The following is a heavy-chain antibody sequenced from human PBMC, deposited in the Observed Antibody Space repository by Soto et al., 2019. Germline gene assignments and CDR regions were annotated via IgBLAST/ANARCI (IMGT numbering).Heavy chain of an antibody. D-gene: IGHD3-3*01. J-gene: IGHJ4*02. Sequence: SLTCTVSGGSISSSSYYWGWIRQPPGKGLEWIGSIYYSGSTYYNPSLKSRVTISVDTSKNQFSLKLSSVTAADTAVYYCARLIRITIFGVGISDYWGQGTLVTVSS. CDR2: IYYSGST. V-gene: IGHV4-39*01. CDR3: ARLIRITIFGVGISDY. CDR1: GGSISSSSYY.